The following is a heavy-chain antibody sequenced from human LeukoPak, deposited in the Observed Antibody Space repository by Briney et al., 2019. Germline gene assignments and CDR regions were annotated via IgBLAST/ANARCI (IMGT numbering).Heavy chain of an antibody. V-gene: IGHV3-23*01. CDR2: ISSSSSYI. CDR3: AKGSSPFDY. Sequence: GGSLRLSCAASGFTFSTFAMSWVRQTPGKGLEWVSSISSSSSYIYYADSVKGRCTISRDNSRNTLYLQVNSLRAEDTAVYYCAKGSSPFDYWGQGTLVTVSS. CDR1: GFTFSTFA. D-gene: IGHD6-13*01. J-gene: IGHJ4*02.